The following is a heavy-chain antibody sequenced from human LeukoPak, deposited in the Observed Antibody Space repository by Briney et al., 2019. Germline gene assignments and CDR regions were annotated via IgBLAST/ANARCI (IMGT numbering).Heavy chain of an antibody. CDR2: ISWNSGYI. J-gene: IGHJ4*02. CDR3: AKVRGTYSGGYFFDY. CDR1: GFTFDNYA. V-gene: IGHV3-9*01. D-gene: IGHD6-19*01. Sequence: GGSLRLSCAASGFTFDNYAMHWVRQAPGKGLEWLSIISWNSGYIGYADSVKGRFTISRDNAKKSLDLQMNSLRAEDTAFYYCAKVRGTYSGGYFFDYWGQATLVTVSS.